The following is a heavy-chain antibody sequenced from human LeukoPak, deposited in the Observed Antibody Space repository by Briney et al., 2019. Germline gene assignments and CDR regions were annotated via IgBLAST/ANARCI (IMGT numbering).Heavy chain of an antibody. Sequence: GASVKVSCKASGYTFTSYYMHWVRQAPGQGLEWMEIINPSGGSTSYAQKFQGRVTMTRDTSTSTVYMELSSLRSEDTAVYYCARDLGITLVRGVLGWFDPWGQGTLVTVSS. CDR2: INPSGGST. D-gene: IGHD3-10*01. J-gene: IGHJ5*02. CDR3: ARDLGITLVRGVLGWFDP. CDR1: GYTFTSYY. V-gene: IGHV1-46*01.